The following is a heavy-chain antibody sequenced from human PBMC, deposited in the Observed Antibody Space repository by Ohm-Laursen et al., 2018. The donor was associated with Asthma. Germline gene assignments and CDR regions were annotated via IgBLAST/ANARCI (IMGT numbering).Heavy chain of an antibody. Sequence: SLRLSCSAPGVSLSNFVMNWVRQAPGKGLEWVSGITSGDSTDYGDSVKGRFTIYRDNSKNTVYLAMNSLRPEDTAVYYCAKGRGSSSLRGAADSWGQGTLVTVSS. CDR3: AKGRGSSSLRGAADS. V-gene: IGHV3-23*02. J-gene: IGHJ4*02. CDR2: ITSGDST. CDR1: GVSLSNFV. D-gene: IGHD2-2*01.